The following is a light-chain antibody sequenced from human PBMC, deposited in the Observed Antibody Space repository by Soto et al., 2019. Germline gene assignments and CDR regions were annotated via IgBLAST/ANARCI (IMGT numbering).Light chain of an antibody. CDR1: SGHSSNV. Sequence: QSVLTQSSSASASRGSSVKLTCTLSSGHSSNVIAWHQQQPGKAPRFLMKLEGSGSYNKGSGVPDRFSGSSSGADRYLTISNLQPEDEADYYCETWDTNTRVFGGGTKLTVL. CDR2: LEGSGSY. J-gene: IGLJ3*02. CDR3: ETWDTNTRV. V-gene: IGLV4-60*03.